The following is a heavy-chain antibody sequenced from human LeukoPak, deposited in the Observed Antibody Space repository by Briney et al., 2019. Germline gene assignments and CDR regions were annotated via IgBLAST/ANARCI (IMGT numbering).Heavy chain of an antibody. V-gene: IGHV4-34*01. CDR3: AGGRQQSRTSLYYFDY. CDR1: GGSFSGYY. J-gene: IGHJ4*02. Sequence: PSETLSLTCAVYGGSFSGYYWSWIRQPPGKGLEWIGEINHSGSTNYNPSLKSRVTISVDTSKNQFSLKLSSVTAADTAVYYCAGGRQQSRTSLYYFDYWGQGTLVTVSS. CDR2: INHSGST. D-gene: IGHD6-13*01.